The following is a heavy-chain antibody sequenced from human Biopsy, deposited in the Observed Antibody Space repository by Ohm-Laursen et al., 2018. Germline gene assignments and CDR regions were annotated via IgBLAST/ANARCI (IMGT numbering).Heavy chain of an antibody. J-gene: IGHJ6*02. D-gene: IGHD1-1*01. CDR3: ARAKLEPVYYYYGMDV. CDR1: GYTFTSYG. CDR2: INTENGNT. V-gene: IGHV1-18*01. Sequence: GASVKVSCKASGYTFTSYGMSWVRQAPGQGLEWMGWINTENGNTIYAQNLQGRVTMTADTSTSTAYMEVTSLRSDDTAVYYCARAKLEPVYYYYGMDVWGQGTTVTVSS.